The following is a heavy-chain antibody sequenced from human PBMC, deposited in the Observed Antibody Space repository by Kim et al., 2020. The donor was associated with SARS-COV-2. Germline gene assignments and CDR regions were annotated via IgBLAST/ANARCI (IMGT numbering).Heavy chain of an antibody. CDR3: ARDRFNRVAAASDY. CDR2: IKQDGSEK. J-gene: IGHJ4*02. CDR1: GFTFSSYW. Sequence: GGSLRLSCAASGFTFSSYWMSWVRQSPGKGLEWVASIKQDGSEKYYVDSEKGPFTISRDNAKDSLYLHMNSLRAEDTAVYYCARDRFNRVAAASDYWGQGTLVTVSS. V-gene: IGHV3-7*01. D-gene: IGHD6-13*01.